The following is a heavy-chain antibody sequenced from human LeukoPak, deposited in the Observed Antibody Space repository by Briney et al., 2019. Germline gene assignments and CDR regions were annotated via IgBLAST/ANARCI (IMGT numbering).Heavy chain of an antibody. CDR1: GYSISSGYY. D-gene: IGHD3-3*01. J-gene: IGHJ3*02. Sequence: SEILSLTCAVSGYSISSGYYWGWIRQPPGKGLDWIITISHSGTTYYNPSLKGRVTISVDTSKNQFSLKLRSVTTADTAVYYCARQAYYDFWSGHYSRGVEDAFDIWGQGTMVSVSS. CDR3: ARQAYYDFWSGHYSRGVEDAFDI. CDR2: ISHSGTT. V-gene: IGHV4-38-2*01.